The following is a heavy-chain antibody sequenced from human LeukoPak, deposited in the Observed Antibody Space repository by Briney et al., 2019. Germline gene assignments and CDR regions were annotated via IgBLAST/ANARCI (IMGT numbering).Heavy chain of an antibody. Sequence: GGSLRLSCAGSGFTFSSYGMHWVRQAPGKGLEWVAVISCDGSNKYYADSVKGRFTISRDKSKNTLYLQMNSLRAEDTAVYYCAKDLEFLAYGMDVWGQGTTVTVSS. V-gene: IGHV3-30*18. D-gene: IGHD3-3*01. CDR3: AKDLEFLAYGMDV. CDR1: GFTFSSYG. J-gene: IGHJ6*02. CDR2: ISCDGSNK.